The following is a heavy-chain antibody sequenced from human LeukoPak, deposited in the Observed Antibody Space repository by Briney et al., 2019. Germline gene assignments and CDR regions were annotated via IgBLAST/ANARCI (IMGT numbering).Heavy chain of an antibody. CDR1: GYTFTGYY. D-gene: IGHD3-22*01. J-gene: IGHJ4*02. Sequence: GASVKVSCKASGYTFTGYYMHWVRQAPGQGLEWMGWINPNSGGTNYAQKFQGRVTMTRDTSISTAYMELSRLRSDDTAVYYCARRKARYYYDSSGYVAPFDYWGQGTLVTVSS. CDR2: INPNSGGT. V-gene: IGHV1-2*02. CDR3: ARRKARYYYDSSGYVAPFDY.